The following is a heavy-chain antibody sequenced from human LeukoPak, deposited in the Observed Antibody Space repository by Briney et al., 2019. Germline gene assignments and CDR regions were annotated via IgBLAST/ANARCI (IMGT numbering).Heavy chain of an antibody. Sequence: GGTLRLSCAVSGFTFSSYNMNWVRHAPAKGLEWVSSISSNSSYIYYADSAKGRLTISRDNAKNSLYLHKKSLIAEDTAVYYCARSSDWCNGFDPWGQGTLVTVSS. CDR3: ARSSDWCNGFDP. CDR2: ISSNSSYI. CDR1: GFTFSSYN. V-gene: IGHV3-21*01. D-gene: IGHD6-19*01. J-gene: IGHJ5*02.